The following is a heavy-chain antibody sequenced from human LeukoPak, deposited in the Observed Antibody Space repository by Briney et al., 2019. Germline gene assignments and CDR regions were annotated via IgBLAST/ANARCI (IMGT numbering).Heavy chain of an antibody. J-gene: IGHJ3*02. D-gene: IGHD3-22*01. Sequence: ASVKVSCKASGYTFTSYGISWVRQAPGQGLEWMGWISAYNGNTNYAQKLQGRVTMTTDTSTSTAYMELRSLRSDDTAVYYCASRLNLHYDSSGYYPRGGAFDIWGQGTMVTVSS. CDR2: ISAYNGNT. CDR3: ASRLNLHYDSSGYYPRGGAFDI. CDR1: GYTFTSYG. V-gene: IGHV1-18*01.